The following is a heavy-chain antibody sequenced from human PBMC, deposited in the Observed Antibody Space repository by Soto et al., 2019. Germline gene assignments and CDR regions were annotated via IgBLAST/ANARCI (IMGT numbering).Heavy chain of an antibody. Sequence: QVQLVESGGGVVQPGRSLRLSCAASGFTFSSYGMHWVRQAQGKGLEWVAVISYDGSNKYYADSVKGRFTISRDNSKNTLYLQMNSLRAEDTAVYYCAKGESGYYYYGMDVWGQGTTVTVSS. CDR3: AKGESGYYYYGMDV. V-gene: IGHV3-30*18. CDR2: ISYDGSNK. J-gene: IGHJ6*02. CDR1: GFTFSSYG.